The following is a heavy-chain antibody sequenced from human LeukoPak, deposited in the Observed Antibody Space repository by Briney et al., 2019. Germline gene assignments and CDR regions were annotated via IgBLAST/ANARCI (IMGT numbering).Heavy chain of an antibody. V-gene: IGHV1-46*01. Sequence: ASVKVSCKASGYTFTSYYMHWVRQAPGQGLEWMGIINPSGGSTSYAQKFQGRVTMTRDMSTSTVYMELSSLRSEDTAVYYCARDHPYYYDSSGYAFDIWGQGTMVTVSS. CDR2: INPSGGST. J-gene: IGHJ3*02. D-gene: IGHD3-22*01. CDR3: ARDHPYYYDSSGYAFDI. CDR1: GYTFTSYY.